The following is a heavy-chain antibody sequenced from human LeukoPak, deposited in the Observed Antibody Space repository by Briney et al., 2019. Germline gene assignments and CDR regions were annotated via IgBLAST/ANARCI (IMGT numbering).Heavy chain of an antibody. V-gene: IGHV3-30*18. J-gene: IGHJ4*02. CDR3: AKDSAHRGYSPDY. CDR2: ISYDGSNK. Sequence: GGSLRLSCAASGFTFSSYGMHWVRQAPGKGLEWVAVISYDGSNKHYADSVKGRFTISRDNSKNTLYLQMNSLRAEDTAVYYCAKDSAHRGYSPDYWGQGTLVTVSS. CDR1: GFTFSSYG. D-gene: IGHD5-18*01.